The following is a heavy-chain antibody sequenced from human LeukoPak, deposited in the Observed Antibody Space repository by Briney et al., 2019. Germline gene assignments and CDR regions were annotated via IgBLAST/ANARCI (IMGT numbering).Heavy chain of an antibody. CDR3: ASQIH. CDR1: GFTFGDYA. V-gene: IGHV3-49*04. J-gene: IGHJ4*02. CDR2: IRSYPYGGTS. Sequence: PGGSLRLSCTASGFTFGDYAVNWVRQAPGKGLEWIGFIRSYPYGGTSEYAASVRDRFTISRDDSNSIAYLQMNSLKTEDTAVYYCASQIHWGQGTLVTVSS.